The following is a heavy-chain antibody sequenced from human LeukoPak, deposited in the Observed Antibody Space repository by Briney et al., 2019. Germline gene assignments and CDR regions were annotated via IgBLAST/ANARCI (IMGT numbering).Heavy chain of an antibody. CDR3: ARGNRGNYYYGMDV. Sequence: GGSLRLSCAASGFTFGSYAMHWVRQAPGKGLEYVSAISSYGDSTYYADSVKGRFTISRDNSKKTLYLEMGSLRAEDMAVYYCARGNRGNYYYGMDVWGQGTTVTVSS. CDR2: ISSYGDST. CDR1: GFTFGSYA. J-gene: IGHJ6*02. V-gene: IGHV3-64*02.